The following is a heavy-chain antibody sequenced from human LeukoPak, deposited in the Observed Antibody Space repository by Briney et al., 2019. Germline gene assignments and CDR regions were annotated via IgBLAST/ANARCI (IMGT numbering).Heavy chain of an antibody. CDR2: INVHKGNT. J-gene: IGHJ4*02. CDR1: GNIFNTYG. D-gene: IGHD3-10*01. Sequence: ASVRVSCTDSGNIFNTYGFSWVRQAPGQGLEWIGWINVHKGNTNYAQTFQGRVTMTADTSTSTVYMEMRSLTSDDTAVYYCAREECPSGSYVDDWGQGTLVTVSS. V-gene: IGHV1-18*01. CDR3: AREECPSGSYVDD.